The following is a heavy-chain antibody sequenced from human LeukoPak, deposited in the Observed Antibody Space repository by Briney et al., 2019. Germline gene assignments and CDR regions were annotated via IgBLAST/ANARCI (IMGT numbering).Heavy chain of an antibody. Sequence: GASVKVSCKASGYTFRGNYIHWLRQAPGQGLEWMGWIDANNGDTKSAQKFQGGVTMSRDTSISTAYMDLSSLSPDDAAVYYCARDPSSVPLYFFDYWGQGTLVTVSS. CDR3: ARDPSSVPLYFFDY. V-gene: IGHV1-2*02. D-gene: IGHD2-2*01. CDR1: GYTFRGNY. CDR2: IDANNGDT. J-gene: IGHJ4*02.